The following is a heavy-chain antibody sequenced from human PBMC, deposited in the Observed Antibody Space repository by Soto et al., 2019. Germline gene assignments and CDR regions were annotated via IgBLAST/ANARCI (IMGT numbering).Heavy chain of an antibody. CDR2: ISAYNGNT. V-gene: IGHV1-18*01. CDR3: ARDLAVGLVDY. CDR1: GYTFTSYG. J-gene: IGHJ4*02. Sequence: QVQLVQSGAEVKKPGASVKVSCKASGYTFTSYGISWVRQAPGQGLEWMGWISAYNGNTKYTQKLQGRVTMTTDTSASTGYMELRSLRSDDTAVYYCARDLAVGLVDYWGQGTLVTVSS. D-gene: IGHD6-19*01.